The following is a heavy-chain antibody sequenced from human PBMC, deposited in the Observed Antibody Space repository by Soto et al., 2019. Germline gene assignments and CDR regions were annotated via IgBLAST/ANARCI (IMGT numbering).Heavy chain of an antibody. J-gene: IGHJ5*02. D-gene: IGHD6-13*01. Sequence: SETLSLTCAVSGYSISSGYYWGWIRQPPGKGLEWIGSIYHSGSTYYNPSLKSRVTISVETSKNQFSLKLSSVTAADTAVYYCARVEQQLVDWFDPWGQGTLVTVSS. CDR2: IYHSGST. CDR1: GYSISSGYY. V-gene: IGHV4-38-2*01. CDR3: ARVEQQLVDWFDP.